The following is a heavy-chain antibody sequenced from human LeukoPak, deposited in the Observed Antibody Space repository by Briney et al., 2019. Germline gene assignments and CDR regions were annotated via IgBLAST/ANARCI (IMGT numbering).Heavy chain of an antibody. J-gene: IGHJ5*02. V-gene: IGHV1-2*02. CDR1: GYTFTGYY. D-gene: IGHD3-10*01. Sequence: ASVKVSCKASGYTFTGYYMHWVRQAPGQGLEWMGWINPNSGGTNYAQKFQGRVTMTRDTSISTAYMELSRLRSDDTAVYYCARGEIWFGDTKSDNWFDPWGQGTLVTVSS. CDR2: INPNSGGT. CDR3: ARGEIWFGDTKSDNWFDP.